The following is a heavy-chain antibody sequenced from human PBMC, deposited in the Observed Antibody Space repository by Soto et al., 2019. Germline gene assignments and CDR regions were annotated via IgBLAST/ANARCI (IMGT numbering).Heavy chain of an antibody. CDR2: ITGDGGTT. CDR1: GFIFSTHT. V-gene: IGHV3-23*01. J-gene: IGHJ5*02. CDR3: ARRGFHHWYDP. Sequence: VQLLESGGGLAQPGGSLRLSCAASGFIFSTHTMSWVRQAPGKGLEWVSGITGDGGTTYYADSVKGRFTISRDNSKNTVYLQMNRLGAEDTAVYYCARRGFHHWYDPWGQGTLVTVSS.